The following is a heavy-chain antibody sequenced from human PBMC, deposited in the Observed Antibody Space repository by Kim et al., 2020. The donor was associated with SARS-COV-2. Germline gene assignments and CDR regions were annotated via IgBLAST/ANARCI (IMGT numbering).Heavy chain of an antibody. CDR3: ARGDFTNYYF. J-gene: IGHJ4*02. V-gene: IGHV1-18*04. Sequence: ASVKVSCKTSGYSFVSYGVTWVRQAPGQGPEWMGWISGYSGIAEYAQHFKDRVTMTRDTSTSTADMELRGLRSDDTAVYYCARGDFTNYYFWGQGTLVTV. D-gene: IGHD1-26*01. CDR2: ISGYSGIA. CDR1: GYSFVSYG.